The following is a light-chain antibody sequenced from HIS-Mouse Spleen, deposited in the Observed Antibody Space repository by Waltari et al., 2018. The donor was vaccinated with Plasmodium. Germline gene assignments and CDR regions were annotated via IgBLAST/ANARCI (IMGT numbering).Light chain of an antibody. J-gene: IGKJ3*01. CDR3: QQYNNWSFT. Sequence: EIVMTTSPATPAVSAGERATLSCRASQSVSSNLAWYQQKPGQAPRLLIYGASTRATGIPARFSGSGSGTEFTLTISSLQSEDFAVYYCQQYNNWSFTFGPGTKVDIK. CDR1: QSVSSN. V-gene: IGKV3-15*01. CDR2: GAS.